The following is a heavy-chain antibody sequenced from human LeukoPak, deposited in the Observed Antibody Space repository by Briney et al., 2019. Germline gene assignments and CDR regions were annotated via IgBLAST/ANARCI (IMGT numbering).Heavy chain of an antibody. D-gene: IGHD6-19*01. Sequence: GGSLRLSCAASEFTFSNYWMSWVRQAPGKGLERVAHTNQDGSKNYYVDSLKGRFTISRDNAKNSLYLQMNSLRAEDTAVYYCATTVPGYPDDYFDYWGQGILVTVSS. CDR1: EFTFSNYW. CDR3: ATTVPGYPDDYFDY. J-gene: IGHJ4*02. CDR2: TNQDGSKN. V-gene: IGHV3-7*01.